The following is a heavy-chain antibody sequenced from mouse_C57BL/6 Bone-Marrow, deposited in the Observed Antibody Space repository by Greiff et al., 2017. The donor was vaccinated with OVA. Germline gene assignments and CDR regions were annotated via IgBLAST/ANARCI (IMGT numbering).Heavy chain of an antibody. CDR1: GFTFSNYW. CDR2: IRLKSDNYAT. D-gene: IGHD1-2*01. V-gene: IGHV6-3*01. Sequence: VQLKQSGGGLVQPGGSMKLSCVASGFTFSNYWMNWVRQSPEKGLEWVAQIRLKSDNYATHYAESVKGRFTISRDDSKSSVYLQMNNLRAEDTGIYYCTASLLRTWFAYWGQGTLVTVSA. J-gene: IGHJ3*01. CDR3: TASLLRTWFAY.